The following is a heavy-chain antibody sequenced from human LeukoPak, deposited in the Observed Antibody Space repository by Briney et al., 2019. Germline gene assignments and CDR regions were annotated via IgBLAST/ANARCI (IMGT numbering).Heavy chain of an antibody. CDR3: ARERPKYNFGSGPLDP. V-gene: IGHV4-61*02. CDR2: IYTSGSA. CDR1: GGSISSGSYY. D-gene: IGHD3-10*01. J-gene: IGHJ5*02. Sequence: SETLSLTCTVSGGSISSGSYYWSWIRQPAGKGLEWIGRIYTSGSANYNPSLKSRVTISLDTSKNQVSLKLSSVTAADTAVYYCARERPKYNFGSGPLDPWGQGTLVTVSS.